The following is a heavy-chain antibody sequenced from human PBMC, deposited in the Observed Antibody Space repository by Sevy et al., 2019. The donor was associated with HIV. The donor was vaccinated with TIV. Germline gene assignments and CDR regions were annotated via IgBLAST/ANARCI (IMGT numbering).Heavy chain of an antibody. V-gene: IGHV4-59*08. CDR1: GGSITSLY. CDR3: AGENAWGRGYS. Sequence: SENLSLTCTVSGGSITSLYWNWFRQPPGKGLEWIANIYYNGHINYNPSLKSRVTLSLDTSKNQFSLRLSSVTAADTAMYYCAGENAWGRGYSWGQGTLVTVSS. D-gene: IGHD1-26*01. J-gene: IGHJ4*02. CDR2: IYYNGHI.